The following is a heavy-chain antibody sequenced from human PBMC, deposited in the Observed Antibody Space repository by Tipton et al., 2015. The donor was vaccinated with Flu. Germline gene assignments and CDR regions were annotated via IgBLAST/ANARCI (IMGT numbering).Heavy chain of an antibody. D-gene: IGHD6-19*01. V-gene: IGHV4-39*07. J-gene: IGHJ3*02. CDR1: GGSFSSSSYY. Sequence: TLSLTCTVSGGSFSSSSYYWGWIRQPPGKGLEWIGSIYYSGSTYYNPSLKSRVTISVDTSKNQFSLKLSSVTAADTAVYYCASSYSSGWDGSGAFDIWGQGTMVTVSS. CDR2: IYYSGST. CDR3: ASSYSSGWDGSGAFDI.